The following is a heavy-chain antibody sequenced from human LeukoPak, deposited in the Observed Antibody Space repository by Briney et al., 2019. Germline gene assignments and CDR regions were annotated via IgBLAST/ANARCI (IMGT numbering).Heavy chain of an antibody. Sequence: ASVKVSCKASGGTFSSYAISWVRQAPGQELEWMGWINPKSGGTNYAQKFQGRVTMTRDTSISTAYMELSRLRSDDTAVCYCATIAVTVLGDYWGQGTLVTVSS. J-gene: IGHJ4*02. CDR3: ATIAVTVLGDY. CDR1: GGTFSSYA. D-gene: IGHD6-19*01. V-gene: IGHV1-2*02. CDR2: INPKSGGT.